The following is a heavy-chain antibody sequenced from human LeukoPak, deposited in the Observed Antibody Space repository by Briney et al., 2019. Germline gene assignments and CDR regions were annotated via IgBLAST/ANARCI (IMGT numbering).Heavy chain of an antibody. J-gene: IGHJ6*02. D-gene: IGHD6-13*01. CDR1: GFTLTDKY. CDR3: ARGRKYSSSWYPHYYYYGMDV. CDR2: INNVGNII. Sequence: GGSLRLSCAVSGFTLTDKYMSWIRQAPGKGLEWVAYINNVGNIIYYADSVKGRFTVSRDNAKNSLYLQMNSLRAEDTAVYYCARGRKYSSSWYPHYYYYGMDVWGQGTTVTVPS. V-gene: IGHV3-11*01.